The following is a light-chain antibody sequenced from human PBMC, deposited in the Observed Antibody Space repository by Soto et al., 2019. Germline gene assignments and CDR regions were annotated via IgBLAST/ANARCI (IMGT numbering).Light chain of an antibody. CDR3: QQYGSSPQT. J-gene: IGKJ3*01. CDR2: DAS. V-gene: IGKV3D-20*01. Sequence: EIVLTQSAATLSLSPGERATLSCGASQSISSYLAWYQQKPGLAPRLLIYDASNRATGIPDRFSGSGSGTDFTLTISRLEPEDFAVYYCQQYGSSPQTFGPGTKVDI. CDR1: QSISSY.